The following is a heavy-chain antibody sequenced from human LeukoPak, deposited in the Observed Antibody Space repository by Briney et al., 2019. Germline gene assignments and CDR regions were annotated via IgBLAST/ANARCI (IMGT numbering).Heavy chain of an antibody. CDR2: IIPIFGTA. CDR3: ARSLSRYDYVWGSQNPRYFDL. Sequence: GASVKVSCKASGGTFSSYAISWVRQAPGQGLEWMGGIIPIFGTANYAQKFQGRVTITADESTSTAYMELSSLRSEDTAVYYCARSLSRYDYVWGSQNPRYFDLWGRGTLVTVSS. CDR1: GGTFSSYA. D-gene: IGHD3-16*01. J-gene: IGHJ2*01. V-gene: IGHV1-69*13.